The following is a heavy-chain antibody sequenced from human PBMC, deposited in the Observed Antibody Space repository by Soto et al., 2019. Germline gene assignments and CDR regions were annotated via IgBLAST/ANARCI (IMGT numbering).Heavy chain of an antibody. CDR1: GGTFSSYA. V-gene: IGHV1-69*12. D-gene: IGHD3-10*01. CDR2: IIPIFGTA. Sequence: QVQLVQSGAEVKKPGSSVKVSCKASGGTFSSYAISWVRQAPGQGLEWMGGIIPIFGTANYAQKFQGRVTITADEPTRTAYMGLGSLRSEDTAVYYCARHEGITMVRGYDYWGQGTLVTVSS. J-gene: IGHJ4*02. CDR3: ARHEGITMVRGYDY.